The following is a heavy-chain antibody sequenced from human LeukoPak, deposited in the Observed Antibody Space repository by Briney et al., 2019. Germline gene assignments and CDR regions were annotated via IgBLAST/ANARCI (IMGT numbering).Heavy chain of an antibody. J-gene: IGHJ4*02. CDR3: AREHWIAADHYYFDY. CDR2: IYYSGST. V-gene: IGHV4-59*12. D-gene: IGHD6-13*01. Sequence: PSETLSLTCTVSGGSISSYYWSWIRQPPGKGLEWIGYIYYSGSTNYNPSLKSRVTISVDTSKNQFSLKLSSVTAADTAVYYCAREHWIAADHYYFDYWGQGTLVTVSS. CDR1: GGSISSYY.